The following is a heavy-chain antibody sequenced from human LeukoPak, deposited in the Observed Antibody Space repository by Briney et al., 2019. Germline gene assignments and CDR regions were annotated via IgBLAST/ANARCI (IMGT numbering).Heavy chain of an antibody. CDR3: ATSGGLAAQSGKYYYDSSGYYT. J-gene: IGHJ5*02. D-gene: IGHD3-22*01. V-gene: IGHV1-2*02. CDR1: GYTFTGCY. CDR2: INLNRGGT. Sequence: GASVKVSCKASGYTFTGCYMHWVRQAPGQGLEWMGWINLNRGGTNYAQKFQGRVTMTRDTSISTAYMELSRLRSDDTAVYYCATSGGLAAQSGKYYYDSSGYYTWGQGTLVTVSS.